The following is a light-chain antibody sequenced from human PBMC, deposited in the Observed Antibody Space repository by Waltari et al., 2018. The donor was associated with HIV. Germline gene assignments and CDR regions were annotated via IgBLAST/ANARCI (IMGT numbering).Light chain of an antibody. J-gene: IGLJ1*01. Sequence: QSALTQPPSASGSPGQSVTISCTGTSIDVGNYNHVSWYQQHPGKAPKLMIYDVSKRPSGVPDRFSGSKSGTTASLTVSGLQAEDEADYYCMSYAGGETYVFGSGTKVTVL. CDR1: SIDVGNYNH. CDR2: DVS. V-gene: IGLV2-8*01. CDR3: MSYAGGETYV.